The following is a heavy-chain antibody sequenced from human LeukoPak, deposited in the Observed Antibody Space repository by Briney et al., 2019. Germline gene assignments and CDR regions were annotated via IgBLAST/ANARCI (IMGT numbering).Heavy chain of an antibody. V-gene: IGHV4-59*01. CDR1: GGSISSYY. J-gene: IGHJ4*02. D-gene: IGHD3-9*01. Sequence: SETLSLTCTVSGGSISSYYWSWIRQPPGKGLEWIGYIYYSGSTNYNPSLKSRVTISVDTSKNQFSPKLSSVTAADTAVYYCARDRDTFDYWGQGTLVTVSS. CDR2: IYYSGST. CDR3: ARDRDTFDY.